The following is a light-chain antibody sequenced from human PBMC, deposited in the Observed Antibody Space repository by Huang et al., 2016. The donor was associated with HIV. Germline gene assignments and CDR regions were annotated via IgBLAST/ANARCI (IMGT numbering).Light chain of an antibody. CDR1: QSVSSSY. J-gene: IGKJ4*01. V-gene: IGKV3-20*01. CDR3: QQYGSSPLT. Sequence: EIVLTQSPGTPSLSPGERATLSCRASQSVSSSYLAWYQQKPGQAPRLLIYGASSRATGIPDRFSGSGSETDFTLTISRLEPEDFAVYYCQQYGSSPLTFGGGTKVEIK. CDR2: GAS.